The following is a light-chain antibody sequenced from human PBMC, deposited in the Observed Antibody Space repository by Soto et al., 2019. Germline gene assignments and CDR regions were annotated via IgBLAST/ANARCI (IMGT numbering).Light chain of an antibody. CDR3: QQYNSYSWT. Sequence: DIQMTQSPTTLSGSVGDRVTITCRASQSISIWLAWYQQKPGKAPKILIYKASSLESGVPSRFSGSGSGTEFTLTISSLQPDDFATYYCQQYNSYSWTFGQGTKVDI. V-gene: IGKV1-5*03. J-gene: IGKJ1*01. CDR2: KAS. CDR1: QSISIW.